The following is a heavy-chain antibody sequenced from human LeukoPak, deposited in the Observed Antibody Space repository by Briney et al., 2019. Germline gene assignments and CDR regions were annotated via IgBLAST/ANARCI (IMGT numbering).Heavy chain of an antibody. CDR2: IYYSGST. J-gene: IGHJ4*02. CDR3: ARVSSSSGVGY. CDR1: GGSISSSSYY. D-gene: IGHD6-6*01. V-gene: IGHV4-39*07. Sequence: PSETLSLTCTVSGGSISSSSYYWGWIRQPPGKGLEWIGSIYYSGSTYYNPSLKSRVTISVDTSKNQFSLKLSSVTAADTAVHYCARVSSSSGVGYWGQGTLVTVSS.